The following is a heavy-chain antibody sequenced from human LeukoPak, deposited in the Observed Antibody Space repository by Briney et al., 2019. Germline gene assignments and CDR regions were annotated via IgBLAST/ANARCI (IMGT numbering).Heavy chain of an antibody. J-gene: IGHJ6*03. D-gene: IGHD6-13*01. CDR2: ISYDGSNK. CDR3: ARDKYSSSWYYYYYMDV. CDR1: RFTFSSYA. Sequence: GGSLRFSCAASRFTFSSYALHWVRQAPGKGLEWAAVISYDGSNKYYADSVKGRFTISRDNSKNTLYLQMNSLRAEDTAVYYCARDKYSSSWYYYYYMDVWGKGTTVTVSS. V-gene: IGHV3-30*04.